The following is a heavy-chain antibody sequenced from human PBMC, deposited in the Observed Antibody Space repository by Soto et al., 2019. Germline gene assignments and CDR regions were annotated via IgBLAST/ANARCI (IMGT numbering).Heavy chain of an antibody. Sequence: QVQLVESGGDVVQPGRSLRLSCAASGVTFSSYGMHWVRQAPGKGLEWVAVTSYDGSNKFYADSVKGRFTISRDNSKNTLYLQMNSLRAEDTAVYYCVKDLRVGATGCMDVWGQGTTVTVSS. CDR1: GVTFSSYG. J-gene: IGHJ6*02. V-gene: IGHV3-30*18. CDR3: VKDLRVGATGCMDV. D-gene: IGHD1-26*01. CDR2: TSYDGSNK.